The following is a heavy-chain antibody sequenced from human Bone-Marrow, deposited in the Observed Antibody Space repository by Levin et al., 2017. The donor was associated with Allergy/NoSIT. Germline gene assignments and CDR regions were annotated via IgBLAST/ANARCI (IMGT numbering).Heavy chain of an antibody. CDR3: AKDRGISDGAESYWAPFEY. D-gene: IGHD3-10*01. J-gene: IGHJ4*02. Sequence: GESLKISCAASGFIFSDYGMTWVRQAPGKGLEWVSVVSRSGGSGGRTYYADSVKGRFTISRDNSKNTLYRQMSSLRAEDTAVYYCAKDRGISDGAESYWAPFEYWGQGILVTVSS. CDR1: GFIFSDYG. CDR2: VSRSGGSGGRT. V-gene: IGHV3-23*01.